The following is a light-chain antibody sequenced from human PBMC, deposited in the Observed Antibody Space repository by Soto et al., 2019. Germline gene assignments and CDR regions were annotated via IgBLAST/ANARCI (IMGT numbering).Light chain of an antibody. Sequence: EIVLTQSPGTLSLSPGERATLSCRASQSVSSSYLAWYQQKPGQPPTLLIYGASSRATGIPDRFSGSGSGTYFTLTITRLEPEDFAVYYCQHYRSSFGGGTKVEIK. CDR3: QHYRSS. CDR1: QSVSSSY. V-gene: IGKV3-20*01. J-gene: IGKJ4*01. CDR2: GAS.